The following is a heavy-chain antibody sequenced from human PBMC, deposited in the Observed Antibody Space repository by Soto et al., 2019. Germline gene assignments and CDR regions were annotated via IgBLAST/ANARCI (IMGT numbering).Heavy chain of an antibody. J-gene: IGHJ6*04. Sequence: PSETLSLTCAVYGGSFSGCYCSWIRQPPGKGLEWIGEINHSGSTNCNPSLKSRVTISVDTSKNQFSLKLSSVTAADTAVYYCARGQRDVLVLAPIEDNYYVKDLWSDGTTATVSS. CDR2: INHSGST. CDR1: GGSFSGCY. V-gene: IGHV4-34*01. CDR3: ARGQRDVLVLAPIEDNYYVKDL. D-gene: IGHD2-2*02.